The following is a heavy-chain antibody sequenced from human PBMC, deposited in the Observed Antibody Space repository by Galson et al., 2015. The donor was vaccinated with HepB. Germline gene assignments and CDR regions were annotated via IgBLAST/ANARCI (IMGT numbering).Heavy chain of an antibody. J-gene: IGHJ6*03. CDR3: AKVGLRSSYYYYYYMDV. CDR1: GFTFSSYG. V-gene: IGHV3-30*18. Sequence: SLRLSCAASGFTFSSYGMHWVRQAPGKGLEWVAVISYDGSNKYYADSVKGRFTISRDNSKNTLYLQMNSLRAEDTAVYYCAKVGLRSSYYYYYYMDVWGKGTTVTVSS. CDR2: ISYDGSNK. D-gene: IGHD5-12*01.